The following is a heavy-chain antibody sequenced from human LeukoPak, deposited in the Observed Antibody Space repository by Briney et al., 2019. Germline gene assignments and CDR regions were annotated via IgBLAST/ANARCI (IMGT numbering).Heavy chain of an antibody. CDR1: GGSISSYY. CDR2: IYYSGNT. CDR3: ANLLSGLNCFDP. V-gene: IGHV4-59*08. J-gene: IGHJ5*02. D-gene: IGHD2/OR15-2a*01. Sequence: NTSETLSLTCTVSGGSISSYYWSWIRQPPAKGLEWIGYIYYSGNTNYNPSLKSRVTISVDTSKNQLSLNLSSVTAADTAVYYCANLLSGLNCFDPWGQGTLVTVSS.